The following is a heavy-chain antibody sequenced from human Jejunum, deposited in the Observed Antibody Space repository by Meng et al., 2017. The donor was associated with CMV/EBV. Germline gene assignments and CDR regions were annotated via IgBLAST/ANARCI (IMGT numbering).Heavy chain of an antibody. CDR2: INQDGSQR. Sequence: GFTFNKYWLNWVRQTPGKGLEWVANINQDGSQRYYLDSVKGRFSVSRDNAKNSLFLQMHGLRADDTALYYCARDPPGDGGVTSDYWGQGILVTVSS. J-gene: IGHJ4*02. CDR1: GFTFNKYW. CDR3: ARDPPGDGGVTSDY. V-gene: IGHV3-7*01. D-gene: IGHD7-27*01.